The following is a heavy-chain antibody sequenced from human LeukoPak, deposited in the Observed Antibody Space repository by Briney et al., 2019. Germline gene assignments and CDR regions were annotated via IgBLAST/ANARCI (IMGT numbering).Heavy chain of an antibody. J-gene: IGHJ4*02. CDR3: ARVVGATGSSDY. CDR2: IYYIGST. V-gene: IGHV4-59*01. Sequence: NTSETLSLTCTVSGVSISSDYWSWIRQPPGKGLEWIGYIYYIGSTNYNPSLKSRITISVDTSKSHFSLKLSSVTAADTAVYYCARVVGATGSSDYWGQGTLVTVSS. CDR1: GVSISSDY. D-gene: IGHD1-26*01.